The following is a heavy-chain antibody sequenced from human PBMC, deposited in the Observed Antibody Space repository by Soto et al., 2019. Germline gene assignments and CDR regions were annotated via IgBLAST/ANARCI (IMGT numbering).Heavy chain of an antibody. J-gene: IGHJ5*02. CDR1: GLTFSNSA. V-gene: IGHV3-23*04. CDR2: ISGSGGTT. D-gene: IGHD3-16*02. CDR3: AKLRGGDLVVIPAYTGVDH. Sequence: EVQLVESGGGLVQPGGSLRLSCAASGLTFSNSAMNWVRQAPGKGLHWVSSISGSGGTTYYADSVKGRFTISRDNSKNKLYLQMNSMSAEDTAVYYCAKLRGGDLVVIPAYTGVDHWGQGTLVTVSS.